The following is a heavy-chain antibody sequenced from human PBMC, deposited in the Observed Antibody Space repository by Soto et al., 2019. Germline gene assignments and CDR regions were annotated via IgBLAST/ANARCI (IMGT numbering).Heavy chain of an antibody. CDR1: GFTFSSYG. V-gene: IGHV3-30*18. D-gene: IGHD5-18*01. J-gene: IGHJ4*02. CDR3: AKDLDTAMGIGDY. Sequence: GGSLRLSCAASGFTFSSYGMHWVRQAPGKGLEWVAVISYDGSNKYYADSVKGRFTISRDNSKNTLYLQMNSLRAEDTAVYYCAKDLDTAMGIGDYWGQGTLVTVSS. CDR2: ISYDGSNK.